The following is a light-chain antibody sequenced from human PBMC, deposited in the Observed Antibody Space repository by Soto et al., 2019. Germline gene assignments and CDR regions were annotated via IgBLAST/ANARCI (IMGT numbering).Light chain of an antibody. Sequence: QSALTQPASVSGSPGQSITISCTGTSSDVGSYNLVSWYQRHPGKAPKLLIYEGSKRPSGVSNRFSGSKSGNTASLTISGLQAEDEADYYCCSYAGSSTFEVFGGGTKVTVL. J-gene: IGLJ3*02. CDR3: CSYAGSSTFEV. CDR2: EGS. V-gene: IGLV2-23*03. CDR1: SSDVGSYNL.